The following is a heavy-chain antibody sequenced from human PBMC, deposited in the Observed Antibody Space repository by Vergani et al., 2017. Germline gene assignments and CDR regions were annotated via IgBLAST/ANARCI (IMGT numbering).Heavy chain of an antibody. CDR2: IYYSGST. CDR1: GGSISSYY. D-gene: IGHD2-2*01. CDR3: ASTLSVVVPAAMYGDLVWFDP. V-gene: IGHV4-59*01. J-gene: IGHJ5*02. Sequence: QVQLQESGPGLVKPSETLSLTCTVSGGSISSYYWSWIRQPPGKGLEWIGYIYYSGSTNYNPSLKSRVTISVDTSKNQFSLKLSSVTAADTAVYYCASTLSVVVPAAMYGDLVWFDPWGQGTLVTVSS.